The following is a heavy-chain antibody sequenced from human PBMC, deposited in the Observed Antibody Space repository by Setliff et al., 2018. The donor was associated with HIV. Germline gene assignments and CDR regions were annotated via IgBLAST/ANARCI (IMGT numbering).Heavy chain of an antibody. CDR3: ARARRDSYDRGRRNHYYIDV. CDR1: GYTFSSYD. V-gene: IGHV1-8*02. CDR2: MNPNSGNT. J-gene: IGHJ6*03. D-gene: IGHD3-22*01. Sequence: WASVKVSCKASGYTFSSYDINWVRQATGQGLEWMGWMNPNSGNTGYAQKFQGRVTMTRDTSISTAYMELNNLKFEDTAVYYCARARRDSYDRGRRNHYYIDVWGKGTTVTVSS.